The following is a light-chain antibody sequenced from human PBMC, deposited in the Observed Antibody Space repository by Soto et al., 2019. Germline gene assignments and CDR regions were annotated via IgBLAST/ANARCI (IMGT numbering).Light chain of an antibody. J-gene: IGLJ1*01. CDR3: SSYTSSSTPYV. CDR2: EVS. CDR1: SSDVGGYNY. V-gene: IGLV2-14*01. Sequence: QSALTQPASVSGSPGQSITISCTGTSSDVGGYNYVSWYQQHPGKAPKLMIYEVSNRPSGVSNRFSGSKSGNTASLTISGLQAEDEADYYCSSYTSSSTPYVFGTGTKLDRP.